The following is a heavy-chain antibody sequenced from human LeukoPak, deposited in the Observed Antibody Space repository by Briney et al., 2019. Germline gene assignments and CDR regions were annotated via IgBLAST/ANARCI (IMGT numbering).Heavy chain of an antibody. CDR2: IIPIFGTA. D-gene: IGHD3-22*01. CDR3: ARDQHSSGYRNFDY. Sequence: SVKVSCKASGGTFSSYAISWVRQAPGQGLEWTGGIIPIFGTANYAQKFQGRVTITADESTSTAYMELSSLRSEDTAVYYCARDQHSSGYRNFDYWGQGTLVTVSS. CDR1: GGTFSSYA. J-gene: IGHJ4*02. V-gene: IGHV1-69*13.